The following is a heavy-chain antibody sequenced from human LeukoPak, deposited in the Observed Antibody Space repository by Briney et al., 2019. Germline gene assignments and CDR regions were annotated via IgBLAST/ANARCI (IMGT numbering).Heavy chain of an antibody. CDR3: AKLTGNPSSYWYFDL. J-gene: IGHJ2*01. D-gene: IGHD1-14*01. V-gene: IGHV4-39*07. CDR2: IYYSGST. CDR1: GGSISSSSYY. Sequence: SETLSLTCTVSGGSISSSSYYWGWIRQPPGKGLEWIGSIYYSGSTYYNPSLKSRVTISVDTSKNQFSLKLSSVTAADTAVYYCAKLTGNPSSYWYFDLWGRGTLVTVSS.